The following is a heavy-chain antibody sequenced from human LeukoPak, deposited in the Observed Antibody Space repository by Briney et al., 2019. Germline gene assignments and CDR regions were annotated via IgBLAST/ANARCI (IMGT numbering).Heavy chain of an antibody. J-gene: IGHJ3*01. Sequence: SETLSLTCSVSGDSITSRNWWTWVRQTPEKGLEWIGEIYHTGSTNYNPSVEGRVTISIDKSKNQFSLMLNSVTAADTALYYCARGMWFDTLFSAFDVWGQGQWSPSHQ. CDR2: IYHTGST. CDR1: GDSITSRNW. D-gene: IGHD3-10*01. V-gene: IGHV4-4*02. CDR3: ARGMWFDTLFSAFDV.